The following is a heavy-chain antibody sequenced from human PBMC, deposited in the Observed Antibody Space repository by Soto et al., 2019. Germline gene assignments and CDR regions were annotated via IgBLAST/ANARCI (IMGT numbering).Heavy chain of an antibody. CDR2: IYYSGST. D-gene: IGHD1-26*01. V-gene: IGHV4-59*01. CDR3: ASSEIVGATPRDYGMDV. J-gene: IGHJ6*02. Sequence: SETLSLTCTVSGGSISSYYWSWIRQPPGKGLEWIGYIYYSGSTNYNPSLKSRVTISVDTSKNQFSLKLSSVTAADTAVYYCASSEIVGATPRDYGMDVWGQGTTVTVSS. CDR1: GGSISSYY.